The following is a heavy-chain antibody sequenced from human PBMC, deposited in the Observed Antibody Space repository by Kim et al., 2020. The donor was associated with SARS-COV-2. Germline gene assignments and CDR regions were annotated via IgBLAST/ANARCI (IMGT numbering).Heavy chain of an antibody. Sequence: GGSLRLSCAASGFTFSSYSMNWVRQAPGKGLEWVSYISSSSSTIYYADSVKGRFTISRDNAKNSLYLQMNSLRDEDTAVYYCARDQGYYYDSSGYSTRYYGMDVWGQGTTVTVSS. CDR1: GFTFSSYS. D-gene: IGHD3-22*01. CDR2: ISSSSSTI. V-gene: IGHV3-48*02. J-gene: IGHJ6*02. CDR3: ARDQGYYYDSSGYSTRYYGMDV.